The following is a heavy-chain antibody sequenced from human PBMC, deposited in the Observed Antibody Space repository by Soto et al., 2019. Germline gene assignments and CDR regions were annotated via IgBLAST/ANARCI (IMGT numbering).Heavy chain of an antibody. D-gene: IGHD6-13*01. Sequence: SETLSLTCTVSGGSISNYYWSWIRQPAEKRLEWIGRVSSTGSTYCNPSLKSRVTISVDTSKNQVSLNLTSVTAADTAVYYCARGVPAAGTDWFDPWGQGTLVTVSS. V-gene: IGHV4-4*07. CDR2: VSSTGST. CDR3: ARGVPAAGTDWFDP. CDR1: GGSISNYY. J-gene: IGHJ5*02.